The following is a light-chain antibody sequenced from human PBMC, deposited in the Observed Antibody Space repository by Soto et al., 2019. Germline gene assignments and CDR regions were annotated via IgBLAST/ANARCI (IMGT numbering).Light chain of an antibody. V-gene: IGLV2-14*01. J-gene: IGLJ1*01. CDR3: SSYTSSSTG. CDR2: EVS. CDR1: SSDVGGYNY. Sequence: QSALTQPASVSGSPGQSITISCTGTSSDVGGYNYVSWYQQHPGKAPKLMIYEVSNRPSGVSNRFSGSKSSNTASLTISGVQAEDGADYFCSSYTSSSTGFGTGTKLTVL.